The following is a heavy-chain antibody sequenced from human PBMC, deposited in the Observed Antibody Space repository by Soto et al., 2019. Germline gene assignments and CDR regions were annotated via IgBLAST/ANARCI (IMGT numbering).Heavy chain of an antibody. D-gene: IGHD3-10*01. CDR3: ARQVVDGTVAGSGSFDY. CDR1: GGSISSTSYY. J-gene: IGHJ4*02. V-gene: IGHV4-39*01. CDR2: FYYSGST. Sequence: QLQLQESGPGLVKPSETLSLTCTVSGGSISSTSYYWVWIRRPPGKGLEWIGSFYYSGSTYYNPSLKSRVTISVDTSENQFSLKLSSVTAADTAVYYCARQVVDGTVAGSGSFDYWGRGTLVTVSS.